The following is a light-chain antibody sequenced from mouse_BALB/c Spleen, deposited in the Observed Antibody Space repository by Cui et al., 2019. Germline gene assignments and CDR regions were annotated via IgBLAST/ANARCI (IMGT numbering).Light chain of an antibody. Sequence: DIQMTQSPASLSVSVGETVTITCRASENIYSNLAWYQQKQGKSPQLLVYAATNLADGVPSRFSGSGSGTQYSLKINSLQSEDFGSYYCQHFWGTPYTFGGGTKLETK. CDR2: AAT. CDR3: QHFWGTPYT. J-gene: IGKJ2*01. CDR1: ENIYSN. V-gene: IGKV12-46*01.